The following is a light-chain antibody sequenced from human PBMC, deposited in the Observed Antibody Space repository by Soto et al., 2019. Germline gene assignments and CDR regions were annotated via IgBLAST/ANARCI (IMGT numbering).Light chain of an antibody. CDR2: DAS. Sequence: DIQMTQSPSTLSASVGDRVTITCRASQSISSWLAWYQQKPGKAPKLLIYDASSLESGVPSRFSGSGSGTDFTLTTSSLQPEDFATYYCQHFKSFPITFGQGTRLEIK. J-gene: IGKJ5*01. CDR1: QSISSW. CDR3: QHFKSFPIT. V-gene: IGKV1-5*01.